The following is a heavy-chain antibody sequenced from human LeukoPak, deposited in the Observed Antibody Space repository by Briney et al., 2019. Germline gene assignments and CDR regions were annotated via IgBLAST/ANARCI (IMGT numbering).Heavy chain of an antibody. V-gene: IGHV4-39*01. D-gene: IGHD3-3*01. CDR3: ARHRWRDYYYYYYMDV. CDR1: GGSISSSSYY. J-gene: IGHJ6*03. Sequence: SETLSLTCTVPGGSISSSSYYWGWIRQRPGKGLEWIGSIYYSGSTYYNPSLKSRVTISVDTSKNQFSLKLSSVTAADTAVYYCARHRWRDYYYYYYMDVWGKGTTVSVSS. CDR2: IYYSGST.